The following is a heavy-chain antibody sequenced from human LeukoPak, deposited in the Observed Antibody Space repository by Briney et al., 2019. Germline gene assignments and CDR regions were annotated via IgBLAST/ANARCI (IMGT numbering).Heavy chain of an antibody. CDR1: GGSVSSNSYY. Sequence: SETLSLTCTVSGGSVSSNSYYWGWIRQPPGKGLEWIGNIHYSGNTHYSPSLKSRVTTSVDKSKNQFSLKLTSVTAADTAVYYCARKRADTWYYFDYWGQGTLVTVSS. D-gene: IGHD2-2*02. V-gene: IGHV4-39*07. CDR2: IHYSGNT. J-gene: IGHJ4*02. CDR3: ARKRADTWYYFDY.